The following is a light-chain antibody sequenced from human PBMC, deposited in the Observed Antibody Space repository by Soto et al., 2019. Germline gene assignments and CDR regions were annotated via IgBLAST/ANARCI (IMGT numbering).Light chain of an antibody. CDR1: ESTSGY. CDR2: DAS. J-gene: IGKJ1*01. V-gene: IGKV3-11*01. Sequence: EIVLTQSPATLSLSPGDTATLSCRASESTSGYLAWYQQKPGQAPRLLIYDASNRATGIPARFSGSGSGTDFTLTISSLEPEDFAVYYCQQYDSSPRTFGQGTKVEIK. CDR3: QQYDSSPRT.